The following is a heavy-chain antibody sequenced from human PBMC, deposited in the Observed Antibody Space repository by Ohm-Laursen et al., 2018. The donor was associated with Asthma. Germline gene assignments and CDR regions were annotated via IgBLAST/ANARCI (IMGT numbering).Heavy chain of an antibody. CDR3: AKDTDAFDI. CDR2: ISWNSGSI. V-gene: IGHV3-9*01. CDR1: GFTFDDYA. J-gene: IGHJ3*02. Sequence: SLRLSCTASGFTFDDYAMHWVRQAPGKGLEWVSGISWNSGSIGYADSVKGRFTISRDNAKNSLYLQMNSLRAEDTALYYCAKDTDAFDIWGQGTMVTVSS.